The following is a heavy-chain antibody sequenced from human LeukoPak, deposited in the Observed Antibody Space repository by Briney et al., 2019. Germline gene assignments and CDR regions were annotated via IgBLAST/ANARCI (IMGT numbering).Heavy chain of an antibody. V-gene: IGHV1-18*01. CDR1: GYTFTSYG. J-gene: IGHJ4*02. D-gene: IGHD5-18*01. CDR3: ARDKFGEVGTGMGNEY. Sequence: GPSVKVSCKASGYTFTSYGFNWVRQAPGQRLEWMGWISAYNGNTNYAQKLKGRITMTTDTFTSTAYMELRSLRADDTAVYFCARDKFGEVGTGMGNEYWGQGTRVTVSS. CDR2: ISAYNGNT.